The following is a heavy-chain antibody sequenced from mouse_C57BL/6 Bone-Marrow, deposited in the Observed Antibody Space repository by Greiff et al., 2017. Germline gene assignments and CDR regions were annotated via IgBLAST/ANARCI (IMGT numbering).Heavy chain of an antibody. CDR3: STAAYGYEGVAD. J-gene: IGHJ3*01. D-gene: IGHD2-2*01. CDR2: IDPENGDT. Sequence: VQLQQSGAELVRPGASVTLSCPASGFTINDDYMHWVKQRPEQGLEWIGWIDPENGDTDYASKFQGKATITADTSSNTAYLQLSSLTSEDTADYYCSTAAYGYEGVADWGQGTLVTVSA. CDR1: GFTINDDY. V-gene: IGHV14-4*01.